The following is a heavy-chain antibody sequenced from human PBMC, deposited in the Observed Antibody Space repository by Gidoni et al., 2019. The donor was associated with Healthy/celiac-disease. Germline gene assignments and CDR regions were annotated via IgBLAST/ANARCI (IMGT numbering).Heavy chain of an antibody. J-gene: IGHJ4*02. CDR1: GFTFSSYG. D-gene: IGHD6-19*01. CDR2: ISYDGSNK. CDR3: AKEPSGWLLMTMED. V-gene: IGHV3-30*18. Sequence: QVQLVESGGGVVQPGRSLRLSCAASGFTFSSYGMHWVRQAPGKGLEWVAVISYDGSNKYYADSVKGRFTISRDNSKNTLYLQMNSLRAEDTAVYYCAKEPSGWLLMTMEDWGQGTLVTVSS.